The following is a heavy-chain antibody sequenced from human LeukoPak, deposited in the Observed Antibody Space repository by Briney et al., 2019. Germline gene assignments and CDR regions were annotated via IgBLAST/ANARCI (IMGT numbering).Heavy chain of an antibody. Sequence: GGSLRLSCAASGFTFSSYGMSWVRQAPGKGLEWISAISGSGGSTYYADSVKGRFTISRDNSKNTVYLQMNSLRAEDTAVYYCAKGGSYRSQPYFDYWGQGTPVTVSS. CDR1: GFTFSSYG. V-gene: IGHV3-23*01. CDR2: ISGSGGST. J-gene: IGHJ4*02. CDR3: AKGGSYRSQPYFDY. D-gene: IGHD3-16*02.